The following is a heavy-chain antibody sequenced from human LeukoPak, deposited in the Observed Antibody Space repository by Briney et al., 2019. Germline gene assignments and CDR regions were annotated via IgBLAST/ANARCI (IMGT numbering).Heavy chain of an antibody. Sequence: GGSLRLSCAASGFTFSSYAMHWVRQAPGKGLEYVSAISSNGGSTYYANSVKCRYTISRDNSKNTLSLQMGSLRAEDMAVYYCARAYYYDSSGYLGYWGQGTLVTVSS. CDR1: GFTFSSYA. J-gene: IGHJ4*02. V-gene: IGHV3-64*01. D-gene: IGHD3-22*01. CDR3: ARAYYYDSSGYLGY. CDR2: ISSNGGST.